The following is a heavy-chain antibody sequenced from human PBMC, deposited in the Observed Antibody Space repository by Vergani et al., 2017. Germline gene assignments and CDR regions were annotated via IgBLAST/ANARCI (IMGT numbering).Heavy chain of an antibody. V-gene: IGHV4-4*03. CDR1: GDSISSNNC. J-gene: IGHJ4*02. Sequence: QVQLQESGPGLVKPQGTLSLTCAVSGDSISSNNCWTWVRQPPGKGLEWIGEICHTEDTKYSPSLKSRVTVSVDESRNLVSLRLNSVTAADTAVYYCATIGYRRWGYYFDYWGQGILVTVSS. D-gene: IGHD2-2*02. CDR2: ICHTEDT. CDR3: ATIGYRRWGYYFDY.